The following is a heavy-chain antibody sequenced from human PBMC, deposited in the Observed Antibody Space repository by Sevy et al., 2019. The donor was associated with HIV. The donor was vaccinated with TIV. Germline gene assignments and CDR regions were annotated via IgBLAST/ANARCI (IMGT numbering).Heavy chain of an antibody. Sequence: GGSLRLSCAASGFAFDSYALYWVRQAPGKGLEWVSYISSSGSTIYYADSVKGRFTISRDNAKNSLYLQMNSLRAEDTAVYYCARDPGYCSSTSCPTGYYYYYGMDVWGQGTTVTVSS. D-gene: IGHD2-2*01. CDR1: GFAFDSYA. CDR2: ISSSGSTI. V-gene: IGHV3-48*03. J-gene: IGHJ6*02. CDR3: ARDPGYCSSTSCPTGYYYYYGMDV.